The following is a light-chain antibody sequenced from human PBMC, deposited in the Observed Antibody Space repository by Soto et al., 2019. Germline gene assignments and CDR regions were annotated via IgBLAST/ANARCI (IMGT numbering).Light chain of an antibody. CDR2: TAS. J-gene: IGKJ2*01. Sequence: DIQVTQSPSFLSASVGDRVTITCRASQGISNYLAWYQQKPGRAPKLLIYTASTLHSGVPSRFSGSGSGKEFTLTISSLKPEDFATYYCQQFNNYPRTFGQGTKVDIK. CDR1: QGISNY. CDR3: QQFNNYPRT. V-gene: IGKV1-9*01.